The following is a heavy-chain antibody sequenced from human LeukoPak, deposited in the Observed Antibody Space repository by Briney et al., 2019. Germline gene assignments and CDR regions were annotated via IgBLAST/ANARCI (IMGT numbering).Heavy chain of an antibody. Sequence: GGSLRLSCAASGFTFSDHFLNWVRQAPGKGLEWVGRTRNKANSYITEYAASVKGRFTISRDDSKNSLYLQMSSLKTDDTAMYYCASIRGTFGYWGQGTLVTVSS. J-gene: IGHJ4*02. V-gene: IGHV3-72*01. CDR3: ASIRGTFGY. D-gene: IGHD1-26*01. CDR1: GFTFSDHF. CDR2: TRNKANSYIT.